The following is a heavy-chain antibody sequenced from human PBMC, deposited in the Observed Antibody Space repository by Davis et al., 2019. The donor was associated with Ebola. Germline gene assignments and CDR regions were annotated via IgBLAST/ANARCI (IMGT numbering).Heavy chain of an antibody. Sequence: ASVKVSCKASGYTFTSYGISWVRQAPGQGLEWMGWINGGNGNTRYAQKFQGRVTITRDTSASTAYMELSSLRSEDTAVYYCARDWCSSATCYAGYYNGMDVWGQGTTVTVSS. V-gene: IGHV1-18*01. D-gene: IGHD2-2*01. CDR2: INGGNGNT. CDR3: ARDWCSSATCYAGYYNGMDV. J-gene: IGHJ6*02. CDR1: GYTFTSYG.